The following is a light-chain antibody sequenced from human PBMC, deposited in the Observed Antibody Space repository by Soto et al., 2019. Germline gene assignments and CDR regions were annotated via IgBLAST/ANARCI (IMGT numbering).Light chain of an antibody. CDR3: QQYNDWPQT. V-gene: IGKV3-15*01. CDR1: QSVSNN. J-gene: IGKJ1*01. CDR2: GAS. Sequence: EVVLTQSPGTLSLSPGERATLSCRASQSVSNNYLAWYQQKPGQAPRLLIYGASTRATGIPARFSGSGSGTEFTLTISRLQSEDSAVYYCQQYNDWPQTFGQGTKVDIK.